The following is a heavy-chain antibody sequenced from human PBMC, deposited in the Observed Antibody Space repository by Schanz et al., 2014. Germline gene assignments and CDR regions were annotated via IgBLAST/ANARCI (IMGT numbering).Heavy chain of an antibody. J-gene: IGHJ4*02. CDR3: ARIGGSVFDY. Sequence: QVQLVDSGGGLVKPGGSLRLSCTASGFPFSDYFMAWSRQPPRRGLEWVSYIGNGGVTIYYADSVKGRFTISRDNSKNSLYLQMNSLRAEDTAVYYCARIGGSVFDYWAQGTLXAVSS. CDR1: GFPFSDYF. D-gene: IGHD3-10*01. CDR2: IGNGGVTI. V-gene: IGHV3-11*01.